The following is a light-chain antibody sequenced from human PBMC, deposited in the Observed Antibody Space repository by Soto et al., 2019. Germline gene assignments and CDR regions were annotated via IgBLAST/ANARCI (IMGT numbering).Light chain of an antibody. V-gene: IGKV1-27*01. CDR2: AAS. CDR1: QGISNY. Sequence: DIQMTQSPSSLSASVGDRVTITCRASQGISNYLAWYQQKPGKVPKLLIYAASTLQSGVPSRVSGSGSGTDFTLTISSLQPEDVATYYCQKYNSAPHTFGPGTKVDIK. J-gene: IGKJ3*01. CDR3: QKYNSAPHT.